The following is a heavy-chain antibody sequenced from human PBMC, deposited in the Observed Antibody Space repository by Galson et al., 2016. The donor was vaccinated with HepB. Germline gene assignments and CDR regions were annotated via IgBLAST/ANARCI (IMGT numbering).Heavy chain of an antibody. CDR1: GFTFSSYA. Sequence: SLRLSCAASGFTFSSYAMTWVRQAPGKGLQWVSAISATGGTTYYGESVKGRFTISRDNSKNTLYLQVNSLRAEDTAVYYCVKESPVRGNHFEYWGQGTLVTVSS. D-gene: IGHD3-16*01. J-gene: IGHJ4*02. CDR3: VKESPVRGNHFEY. CDR2: ISATGGTT. V-gene: IGHV3-23*01.